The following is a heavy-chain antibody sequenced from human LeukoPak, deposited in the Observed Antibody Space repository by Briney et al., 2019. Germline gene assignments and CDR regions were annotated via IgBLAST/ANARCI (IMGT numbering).Heavy chain of an antibody. D-gene: IGHD3-22*01. V-gene: IGHV3-21*01. CDR3: ARDRYYYDSSGYPHDAFDI. J-gene: IGHJ3*02. CDR1: GDSISSSN. CDR2: ISSSSSYI. Sequence: PSETLSLTCSVSGDSISSSNYYWGWIRQPPGKGLEWVSSISSSSSYIYYADSVKGRFTISRDNAKNSLYLQMNSLRAEDTAVYYCARDRYYYDSSGYPHDAFDIWGQGTMVTVSS.